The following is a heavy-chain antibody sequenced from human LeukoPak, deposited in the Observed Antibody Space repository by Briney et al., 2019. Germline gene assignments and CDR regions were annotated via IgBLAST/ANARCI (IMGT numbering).Heavy chain of an antibody. Sequence: PGGPLRLSCAASGFSLTSSWISWVREGPGEGLEWVANIKQDRIGKYYVDSVKGRFTISRDNAKNSLYLQMTSLRAEDTAVYYCARDRGVVRAVINLDYFDCWGQGTLVTDSS. V-gene: IGHV3-7*01. D-gene: IGHD3-10*01. CDR1: GFSLTSSW. CDR2: IKQDRIGK. J-gene: IGHJ4*02. CDR3: ARDRGVVRAVINLDYFDC.